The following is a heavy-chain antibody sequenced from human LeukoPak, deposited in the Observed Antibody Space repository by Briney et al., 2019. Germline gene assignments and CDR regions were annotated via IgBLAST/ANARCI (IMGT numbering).Heavy chain of an antibody. CDR3: AKLAVAGGD. D-gene: IGHD6-19*01. V-gene: IGHV3-30*18. CDR1: GFTFSNYV. Sequence: GRSLRLSCAASGFTFSNYVMHWVRQAPGKGLEWVAVISYDGSNKYYADSVKGRFTISRDNSKNTLYLQMNSLRAEDTAVYYCAKLAVAGGDWGQGTLVTVSS. CDR2: ISYDGSNK. J-gene: IGHJ4*02.